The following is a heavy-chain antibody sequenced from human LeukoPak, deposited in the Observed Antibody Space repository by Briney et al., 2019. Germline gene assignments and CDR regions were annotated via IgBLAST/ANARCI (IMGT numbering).Heavy chain of an antibody. V-gene: IGHV1-18*04. J-gene: IGHJ4*02. CDR2: ISAYNGNT. D-gene: IGHD3-10*01. CDR1: GYTFTSYG. Sequence: ASVKVSCKASGYTFTSYGISWVRQAPGQGLEWMGWISAYNGNTNYAQKLQGRVTMTTDTSTSTAYMELSSLRSEDTAVYYCARDQDSGTLDYWGQGTLVTVSS. CDR3: ARDQDSGTLDY.